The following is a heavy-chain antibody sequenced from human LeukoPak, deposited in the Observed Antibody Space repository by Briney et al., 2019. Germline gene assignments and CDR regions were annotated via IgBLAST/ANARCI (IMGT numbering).Heavy chain of an antibody. Sequence: ASVKVSCKASGYTFTGYYMNWVRQSPGQGLEWMGWINPNTGYTNHAQKFQGRVTMTRDTSISTAYMELSRLRSDDTAVYYCARADCNGGSCYSLDPKNWFDPWGQGTLVTVSS. D-gene: IGHD2-15*01. V-gene: IGHV1-2*02. CDR2: INPNTGYT. CDR3: ARADCNGGSCYSLDPKNWFDP. CDR1: GYTFTGYY. J-gene: IGHJ5*02.